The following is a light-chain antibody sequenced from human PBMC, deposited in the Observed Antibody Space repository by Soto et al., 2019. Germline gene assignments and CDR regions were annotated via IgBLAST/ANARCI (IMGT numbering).Light chain of an antibody. CDR2: LGS. CDR3: MQALQTPRT. CDR1: QSLLHSNGYNY. V-gene: IGKV2-28*01. J-gene: IGKJ2*02. Sequence: DIVMTQSPLSLPVTPGEPASISCRSSQSLLHSNGYNYLDWYLQKPGQSPQVLIYLGSNRAYGVHDRFSGSGSGTEFTLKISRVEAEDVGVYYCMQALQTPRTFGQGTKLEIK.